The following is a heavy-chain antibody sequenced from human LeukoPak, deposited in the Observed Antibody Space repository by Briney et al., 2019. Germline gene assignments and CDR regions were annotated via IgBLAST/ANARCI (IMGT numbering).Heavy chain of an antibody. J-gene: IGHJ4*02. CDR1: AGSISSGGYY. CDR3: ARGGVYYDFWSGYYTGYFDY. Sequence: SETLSLTCTVSAGSISSGGYYSSWIRQPPGKGLEWIGYIYYSGSTYYNPSLKRRVTISVDTSKYQLSLKLSSATAADTAVYYRARGGVYYDFWSGYYTGYFDYWGQGTLVTVSS. D-gene: IGHD3-3*01. V-gene: IGHV4-30-4*08. CDR2: IYYSGST.